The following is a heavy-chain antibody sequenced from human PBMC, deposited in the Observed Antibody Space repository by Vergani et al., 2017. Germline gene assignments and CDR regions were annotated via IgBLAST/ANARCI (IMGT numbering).Heavy chain of an antibody. V-gene: IGHV3-21*01. J-gene: IGHJ4*02. Sequence: EVQLVESGGGLVKPGGSLRLSCAASGFTFSSYSMNWVRQAPGKGLEWVSSISSSSSYIYYADSVKGRFTISRDNAKNSLYLQMNSLRAEDTAVYYCARXDDGGRGFDYYFDYWGQGTLVTVSS. CDR1: GFTFSSYS. D-gene: IGHD3-10*01. CDR3: ARXDDGGRGFDYYFDY. CDR2: ISSSSSYI.